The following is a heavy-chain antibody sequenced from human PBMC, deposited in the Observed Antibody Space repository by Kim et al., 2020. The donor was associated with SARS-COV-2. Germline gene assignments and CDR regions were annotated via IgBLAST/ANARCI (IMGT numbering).Heavy chain of an antibody. V-gene: IGHV1-2*02. CDR3: ARDWGLWGSGRKDDY. D-gene: IGHD3-10*01. Sequence: ASVKVSCKASGYTFTGYYMHWVRQAPGQGLEWMGWINPNSGGTNYAQKFQGRVTMTRDTSINTAYMELSRLRSDDTAVYYCARDWGLWGSGRKDDYWGQGTLVTVSS. CDR2: INPNSGGT. CDR1: GYTFTGYY. J-gene: IGHJ4*02.